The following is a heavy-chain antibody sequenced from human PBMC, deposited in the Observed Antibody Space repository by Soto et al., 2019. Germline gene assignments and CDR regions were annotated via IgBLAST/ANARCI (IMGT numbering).Heavy chain of an antibody. CDR1: GFTFSSFR. CDR2: IKQDGGDK. D-gene: IGHD1-26*01. J-gene: IGHJ4*02. V-gene: IGHV3-7*04. Sequence: PGGSLRLSCAASGFTFSSFRMTWVRQAPGKGLEWVANIKQDGGDKNYVDSVKGRFTISRDNAKKSLYLQMNSLRAEDTAVYYCGRDLRDWDSGSYPYDYWGQGT. CDR3: GRDLRDWDSGSYPYDY.